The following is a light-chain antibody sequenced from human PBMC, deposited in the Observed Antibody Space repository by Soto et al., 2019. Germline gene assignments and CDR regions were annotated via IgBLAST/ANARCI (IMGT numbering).Light chain of an antibody. Sequence: QSVLTQPASVSGYPGQSITISCTATSSDVGGYNYVSWYQQHPGKAPKLMIYEVSNRPSGVSNRFSGSKSGNTASLTISGLQAEDEADYYCSSYTSSSTLVFGGGTKLTVL. V-gene: IGLV2-14*01. CDR2: EVS. CDR3: SSYTSSSTLV. CDR1: SSDVGGYNY. J-gene: IGLJ3*02.